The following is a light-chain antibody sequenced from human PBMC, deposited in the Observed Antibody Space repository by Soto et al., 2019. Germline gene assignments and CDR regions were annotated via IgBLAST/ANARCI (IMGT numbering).Light chain of an antibody. J-gene: IGKJ2*01. V-gene: IGKV1-39*01. Sequence: DIQMTQSPSSLSASVGDRVTITCRASQTISTYLNWYQQKPGKAPRLLIYDASSLLSGVPSRFSGSASGTYFTLTITSLQPDDFSTYYCQQNDSTPYTFGQGTKVEI. CDR1: QTISTY. CDR3: QQNDSTPYT. CDR2: DAS.